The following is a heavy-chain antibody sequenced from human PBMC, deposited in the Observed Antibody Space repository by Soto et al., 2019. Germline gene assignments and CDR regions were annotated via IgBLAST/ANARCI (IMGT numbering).Heavy chain of an antibody. D-gene: IGHD6-19*01. J-gene: IGHJ4*02. V-gene: IGHV3-15*07. CDR1: GFTFSNAW. Sequence: EVQLVESGGGLVKPGGSLRLSCVVSGFTFSNAWMAWVRQAPGKGLDWVGRIKNKADGETADYAGDVKGRFSISRDDSKNTRYLQINSLTTGETAVYFCTTTRGWLFDVWGQGTLVTVSS. CDR3: TTTRGWLFDV. CDR2: IKNKADGETA.